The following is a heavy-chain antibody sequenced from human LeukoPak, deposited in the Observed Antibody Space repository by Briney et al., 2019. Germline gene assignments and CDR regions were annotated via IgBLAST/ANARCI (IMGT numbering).Heavy chain of an antibody. CDR1: GGSISSCY. V-gene: IGHV4-59*01. CDR2: IYHNGRT. D-gene: IGHD6-13*01. Sequence: ASETLSLTCTVSGGSISSCYWSWIRQPPGKGLDWIGFIYHNGRTDYNPSLKSRVTISADTSKNQFSLRLSSVTAADTAVYYCARVFRAAAVDYWGQGTLVTVSS. CDR3: ARVFRAAAVDY. J-gene: IGHJ4*02.